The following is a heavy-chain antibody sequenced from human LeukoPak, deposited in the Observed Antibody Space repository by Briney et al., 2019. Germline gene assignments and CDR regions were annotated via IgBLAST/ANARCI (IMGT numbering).Heavy chain of an antibody. CDR3: ARQGSGSYRGLIDY. CDR2: IYYSGST. Sequence: PSETLSLTCTVSGGSISSYYWSWIRQPPGRGLGWIGYIYYSGSTNYNPSLKSRVTISVDTSKNQFSLKLSSVTAADTAVYYCARQGSGSYRGLIDYWGQGTLVTVSS. V-gene: IGHV4-59*08. CDR1: GGSISSYY. J-gene: IGHJ4*02. D-gene: IGHD3-10*01.